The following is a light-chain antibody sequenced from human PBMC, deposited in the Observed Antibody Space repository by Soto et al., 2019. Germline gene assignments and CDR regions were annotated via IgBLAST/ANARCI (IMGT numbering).Light chain of an antibody. Sequence: DIQMTQSPSSLSASVGDRVTIPFRASQTISRNLNWYQQKPGKAPKLLIYAASSLQSGVPSRFSGSGSGTDFTLAISSLQPEDFATYYCQQSDSIPITFGQGTRLENK. CDR2: AAS. J-gene: IGKJ5*01. V-gene: IGKV1-39*01. CDR1: QTISRN. CDR3: QQSDSIPIT.